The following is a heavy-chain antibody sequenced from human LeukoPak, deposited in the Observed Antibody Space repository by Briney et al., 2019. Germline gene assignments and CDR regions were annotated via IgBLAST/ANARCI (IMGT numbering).Heavy chain of an antibody. Sequence: SQTLSLTCTVSGGSISSGSYYWRWIRQPAGKGLEWLGRINTSGRTNYNPSLKSRVTISVDTSKNQFSLNLRSMTAADTAVYYCTRDLERTIVVGTIYYYYMDVWGRGTTVTVSS. CDR1: GGSISSGSYY. CDR3: TRDLERTIVVGTIYYYYMDV. CDR2: INTSGRT. J-gene: IGHJ6*03. D-gene: IGHD2-21*02. V-gene: IGHV4-61*02.